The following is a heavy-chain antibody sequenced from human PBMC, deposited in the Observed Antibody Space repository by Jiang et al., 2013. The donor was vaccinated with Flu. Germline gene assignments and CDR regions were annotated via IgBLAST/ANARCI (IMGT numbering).Heavy chain of an antibody. CDR3: ATHWFGKNPYYFDY. CDR2: IYYSGST. CDR1: GGSISSYY. V-gene: IGHV4-59*01. J-gene: IGHJ4*02. D-gene: IGHD3-10*01. Sequence: GPGLVKPSETLSLTCTVSGGSISSYYWSWIRQPPGKGLEWIGYIYYSGSTNYNPSLKSRVTISVDTSKNQFSLKLSSVTAADTAVYYCATHWFGKNPYYFDYWGQGTLVTVSS.